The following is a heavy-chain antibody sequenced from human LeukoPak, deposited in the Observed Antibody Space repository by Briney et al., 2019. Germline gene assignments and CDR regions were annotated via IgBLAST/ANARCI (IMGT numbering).Heavy chain of an antibody. J-gene: IGHJ3*02. CDR3: ARDWGYSSGWSDGLDI. CDR1: GGSISSSSYY. V-gene: IGHV4-39*07. D-gene: IGHD6-19*01. Sequence: HSETLSLTCTVSGGSISSSSYYWGWIRQPPGKGLEWIGSIYYSGSTYYNPSLKSRVTISVDTSKNQFSLKLSSVTAADTAVYYCARDWGYSSGWSDGLDIWGQGTMVTVSS. CDR2: IYYSGST.